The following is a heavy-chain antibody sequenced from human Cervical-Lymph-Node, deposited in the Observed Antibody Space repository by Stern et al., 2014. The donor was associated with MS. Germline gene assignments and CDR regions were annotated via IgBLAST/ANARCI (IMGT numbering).Heavy chain of an antibody. CDR1: GYTFRKYY. J-gene: IGHJ4*02. Sequence: VQLVESGAEVKKPGASVKVSCKASGYTFRKYYMHWVRQAPGQGLEWVGIINPSRNTTSHAQKFQDRVTISKDTSTSTVYMELSSLRSEDTAVYYCARDSSGTYSSLDYWGQGTLVTGSS. CDR3: ARDSSGTYSSLDY. CDR2: INPSRNTT. V-gene: IGHV1-46*03. D-gene: IGHD1-26*01.